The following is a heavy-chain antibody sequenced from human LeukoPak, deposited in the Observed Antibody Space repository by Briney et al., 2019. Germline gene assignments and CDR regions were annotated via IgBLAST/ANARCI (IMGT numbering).Heavy chain of an antibody. CDR2: ISYDGSNK. Sequence: GRSLRLSCAASGFTFSSYAMHWVRQAPGKGLEWVAVISYDGSNKYYADSVKGRFTISRDNSKNTLYLQMNSLRAEDTAVYYCAKDRGATYKDFGPWGQGTLVTVSS. V-gene: IGHV3-30-3*01. CDR3: AKDRGATYKDFGP. D-gene: IGHD3-10*01. J-gene: IGHJ5*02. CDR1: GFTFSSYA.